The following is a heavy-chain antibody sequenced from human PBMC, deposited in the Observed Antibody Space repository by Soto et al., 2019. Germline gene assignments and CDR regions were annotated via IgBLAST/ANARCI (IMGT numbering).Heavy chain of an antibody. V-gene: IGHV6-1*01. J-gene: IGHJ5*02. Sequence: LLMQSQTLSLTCAISGDSVSSNSAAWNWIRQSPSRGLEWLGRTYYRSKWYNDYAVSVKSRITINPDTSKNQFSLQLNSVTPEDTAVYYCARAEYSGSHGWFDPWGQGTLVTVSS. CDR1: GDSVSSNSAA. CDR3: ARAEYSGSHGWFDP. CDR2: TYYRSKWYN. D-gene: IGHD1-26*01.